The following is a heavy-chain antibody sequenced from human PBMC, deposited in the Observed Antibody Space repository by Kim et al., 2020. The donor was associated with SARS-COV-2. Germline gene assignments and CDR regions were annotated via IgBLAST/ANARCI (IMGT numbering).Heavy chain of an antibody. J-gene: IGHJ4*02. V-gene: IGHV7-4-1*02. CDR2: INTNTGNP. CDR3: ARLDFDYYTSSAGY. Sequence: ASVKVSCKASGYSFTRYGLNWVRQAPGQGLEWMGWINTNTGNPTYAQGFTGRLVFSLDTSVSTAYLEISSLKPEDTAMYYCARLDFDYYTSSAGYWGQGTLVTVSS. D-gene: IGHD3-3*01. CDR1: GYSFTRYG.